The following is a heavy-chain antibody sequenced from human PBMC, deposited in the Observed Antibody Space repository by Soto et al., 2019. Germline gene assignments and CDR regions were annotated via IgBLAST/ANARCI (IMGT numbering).Heavy chain of an antibody. D-gene: IGHD6-19*01. J-gene: IGHJ4*02. V-gene: IGHV4-4*02. CDR3: ARASFSSGWYSDY. CDR2: IYHSGST. CDR1: GGSITSTYW. Sequence: QVQLQESGPGLVKPSGTLSLTCAVSGGSITSTYWWSWVRQPPGKGLEWIGEIYHSGSTNYNPSLKSSVTLSVAKSKHQFSLKLTSVTAADTAVYYCARASFSSGWYSDYWGQGTLVTVSS.